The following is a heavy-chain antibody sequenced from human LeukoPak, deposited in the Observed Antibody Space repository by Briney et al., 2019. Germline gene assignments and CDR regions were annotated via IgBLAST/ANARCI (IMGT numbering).Heavy chain of an antibody. CDR2: ISCRGGRT. D-gene: IGHD2-2*01. J-gene: IGHJ4*02. Sequence: GGSLRLSRAPSGFIFCSYPMSCVRHAPEGGVEWVSTISCRGGRTYYADSVKGRFTISRDHSKNPLYLQMYSLGAEDTAVYYGAKALGFCSSTSCYYYFDFWGQGTLVSVSS. CDR3: AKALGFCSSTSCYYYFDF. V-gene: IGHV3-23*01. CDR1: GFIFCSYP.